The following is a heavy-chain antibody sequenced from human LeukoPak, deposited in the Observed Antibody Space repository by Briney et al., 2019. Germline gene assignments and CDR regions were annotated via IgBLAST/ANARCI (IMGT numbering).Heavy chain of an antibody. D-gene: IGHD3-3*01. J-gene: IGHJ4*02. CDR2: ISSSSSYI. CDR1: GFTFSGYS. V-gene: IGHV3-21*01. CDR3: ARAQNDFWSGYPTKY. Sequence: AGGSLRLSCAASGFTFSGYSMNWVRQAPGKGLEWVSSISSSSSYIYYADSVKGRFTISRDNAKNSLYLQMNSLRAEDTAVYYCARAQNDFWSGYPTKYWGQGTLVTVSS.